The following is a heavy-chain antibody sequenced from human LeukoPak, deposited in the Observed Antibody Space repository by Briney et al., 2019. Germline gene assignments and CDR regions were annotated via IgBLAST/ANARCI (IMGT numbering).Heavy chain of an antibody. V-gene: IGHV3-66*01. J-gene: IGHJ4*02. Sequence: GGSLRLSCAASGFTVSSNYMSWVRQAPGKGLEWVSVIYSGDNTYYADSVKGRFTISRDISKNTLYLQMNSLRAEDTAVYYCARGGGIVVVPAAYDYWGQGTLVTVSS. CDR1: GFTVSSNY. D-gene: IGHD2-2*01. CDR2: IYSGDNT. CDR3: ARGGGIVVVPAAYDY.